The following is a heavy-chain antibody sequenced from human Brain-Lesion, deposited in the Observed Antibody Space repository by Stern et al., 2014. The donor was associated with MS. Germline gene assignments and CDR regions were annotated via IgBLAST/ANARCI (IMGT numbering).Heavy chain of an antibody. Sequence: QLQLQESGPGLVKPSETLSLTCTVAGGSVSSTSYAWAWIRQPPGKGLEWIGTIYYSGNTYYSPSLKSRLTQSLDTSKNQFFPQLRSVPAADTAVYYCAGEEDIRYCSGGSCTGNWFDPWGQGTLVTVSS. CDR2: IYYSGNT. CDR3: AGEEDIRYCSGGSCTGNWFDP. CDR1: GGSVSSTSYA. D-gene: IGHD2-15*01. V-gene: IGHV4-39*01. J-gene: IGHJ5*02.